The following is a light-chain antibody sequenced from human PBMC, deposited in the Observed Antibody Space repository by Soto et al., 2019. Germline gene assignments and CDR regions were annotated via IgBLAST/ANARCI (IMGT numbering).Light chain of an antibody. CDR2: VGTGGIVG. J-gene: IGLJ2*01. V-gene: IGLV9-49*01. CDR1: SGDSNYK. CDR3: GADHGSGSHFAVV. Sequence: QSVLTQPPSASASLGASGTLTCTLSSGDSNYKVDWYQQRPGKGPRFVMRVGTGGIVGSKGDGIPDRFSVLGSGLNRYLTIKNIQEEDESDYHCGADHGSGSHFAVVFGGGTKLTVL.